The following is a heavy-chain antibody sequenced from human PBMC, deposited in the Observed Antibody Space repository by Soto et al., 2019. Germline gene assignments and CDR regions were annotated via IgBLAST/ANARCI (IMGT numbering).Heavy chain of an antibody. J-gene: IGHJ4*02. CDR2: ISAYNGNT. V-gene: IGHV1-18*01. Sequence: QVQLVQSGAEVKKPGASVKVSCKASGYTFTSYGISWVRQAPGQGLEWMGWISAYNGNTNYAQKLQGRGTMTTGTSTSTAYMELRSLRSDDTAVYYCARTRRGYSYGRPGYFDYWGQGTLVTVSS. CDR1: GYTFTSYG. CDR3: ARTRRGYSYGRPGYFDY. D-gene: IGHD5-18*01.